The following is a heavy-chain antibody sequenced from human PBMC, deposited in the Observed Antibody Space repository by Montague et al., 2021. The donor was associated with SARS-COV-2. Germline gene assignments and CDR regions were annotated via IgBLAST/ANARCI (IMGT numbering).Heavy chain of an antibody. CDR3: ARLGDGVVPSPILGVGPYYSYYYMDV. CDR1: GTSFSAYY. J-gene: IGHJ6*03. V-gene: IGHV4-34*01. CDR2: IHHGGST. D-gene: IGHD3-10*01. Sequence: SETLSLTCAVHGTSFSAYYWNWIRQPPGKGLEWIGEIHHGGSTKYSPSLKSRLTISADTSKNQFSLKLTSVAAADTAVYYCARLGDGVVPSPILGVGPYYSYYYMDVWGRGTTVTVSS.